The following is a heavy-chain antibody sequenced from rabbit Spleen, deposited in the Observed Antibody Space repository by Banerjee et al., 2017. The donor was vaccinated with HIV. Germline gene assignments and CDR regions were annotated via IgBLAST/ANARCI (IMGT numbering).Heavy chain of an antibody. D-gene: IGHD2-1*01. CDR3: ARGSATMTMVITGFYFNL. CDR2: IDSDSIGTT. J-gene: IGHJ4*01. Sequence: QEQLVESGGGLVKPGGTLTLTCTVSGFSFSTSYYMCWVRQTPGKGLEWIACIDSDSIGTTHYASWAKGRFIISKTSSTTVTLQMTSLAAADTATYFCARGSATMTMVITGFYFNLWGQGTLVTVS. CDR1: GFSFSTSYY. V-gene: IGHV1S45*01.